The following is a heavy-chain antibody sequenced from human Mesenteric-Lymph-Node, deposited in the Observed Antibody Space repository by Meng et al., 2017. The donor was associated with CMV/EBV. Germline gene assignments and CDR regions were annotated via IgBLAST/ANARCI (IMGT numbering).Heavy chain of an antibody. CDR1: GFTFSSSA. CDR2: IVVASSNT. D-gene: IGHD3-3*01. J-gene: IGHJ6*02. Sequence: SVKVSCKASGFTFSSSAVQWVRQGRGQRLEWIGWIVVASSNTDYAQKFQERVTITRDMSSRTAYMELSSLRSEDTAVYYCAKDTSSNDFWSGYPYYLYPPMGAWGQGTTVTVSS. V-gene: IGHV1-58*01. CDR3: AKDTSSNDFWSGYPYYLYPPMGA.